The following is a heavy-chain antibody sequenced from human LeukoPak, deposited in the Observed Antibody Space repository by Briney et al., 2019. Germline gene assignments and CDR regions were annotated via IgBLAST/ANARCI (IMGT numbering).Heavy chain of an antibody. CDR3: AELGITMIGGV. D-gene: IGHD3-10*02. V-gene: IGHV1-8*03. Sequence: ASVKVSCKASGYTFTSYDINWVRQATGQGLEWMGWVTPNSGDTGYAQKFQGRLTITRNTSISTAYMELSSLRSEDTAVYYCAELGITMIGGVWGKGTTVTISS. CDR2: VTPNSGDT. J-gene: IGHJ6*04. CDR1: GYTFTSYD.